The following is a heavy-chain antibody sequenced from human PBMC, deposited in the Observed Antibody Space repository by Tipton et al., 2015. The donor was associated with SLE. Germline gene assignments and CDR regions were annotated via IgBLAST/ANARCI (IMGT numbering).Heavy chain of an antibody. CDR2: IHYSGDT. J-gene: IGHJ6*03. D-gene: IGHD6-19*01. Sequence: TLSLTCTVSGGSISTNTYFWGWIRQPPGKGLEWIGNIHYSGDTYYNPSLRSRVTISVDTSKNQFSLKLSSVTAADTAMYYCARERAVAGDYSYMDVWGKGTTVTVSS. V-gene: IGHV4-39*02. CDR3: ARERAVAGDYSYMDV. CDR1: GGSISTNTYF.